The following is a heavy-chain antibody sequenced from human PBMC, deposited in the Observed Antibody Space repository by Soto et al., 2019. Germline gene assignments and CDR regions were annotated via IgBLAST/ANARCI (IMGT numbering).Heavy chain of an antibody. CDR1: GFTFSSYS. Sequence: EVQLVESGGGLVQPGGSLRLSCAASGFTFSSYSMNWVRQAPGKGLERVSYISSSSSTIYYADSVKGRFTISRDNAKNSLNLQRNRPRADDTPVYYCVGDDVYCSSNSCQPSPAFDIWGQGTMVTVSS. J-gene: IGHJ3*02. CDR2: ISSSSSTI. CDR3: VGDDVYCSSNSCQPSPAFDI. V-gene: IGHV3-48*01. D-gene: IGHD2-2*01.